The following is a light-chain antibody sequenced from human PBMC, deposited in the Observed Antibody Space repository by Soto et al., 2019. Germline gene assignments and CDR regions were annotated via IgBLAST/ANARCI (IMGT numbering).Light chain of an antibody. V-gene: IGLV2-14*01. CDR2: EVN. J-gene: IGLJ3*02. Sequence: QSALTQPASVSGSPGQSITISCTGTSSDVGGYKYVSWYQHHPGKAPKLMIYEVNNRPSGVSNRFSGSKSGNTASLTISGLQAEDEADYYCSSYTSYSTGVFGGGTKLTVL. CDR1: SSDVGGYKY. CDR3: SSYTSYSTGV.